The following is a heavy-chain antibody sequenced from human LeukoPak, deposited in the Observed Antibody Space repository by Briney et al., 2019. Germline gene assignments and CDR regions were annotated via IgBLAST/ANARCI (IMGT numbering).Heavy chain of an antibody. D-gene: IGHD5-24*01. CDR1: GFTFDDYA. CDR2: ISWNSGSI. V-gene: IGHV3-9*01. CDR3: ARVEMATITY. J-gene: IGHJ4*02. Sequence: PGRSLRLSCAASGFTFDDYAMHWVRQAPGKGLEWVSGISWNSGSIGYADSVKGRFTISRDNAKNSLYLQMNSLRAEDTAVYYCARVEMATITYWGQGTLVTVSS.